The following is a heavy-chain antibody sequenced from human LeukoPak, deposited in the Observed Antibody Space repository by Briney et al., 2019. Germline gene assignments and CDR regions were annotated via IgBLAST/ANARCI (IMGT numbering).Heavy chain of an antibody. CDR3: ARLREIPVFGVVTKSTSYFDY. CDR1: GFTFTNYW. CDR2: IKQDRSEK. V-gene: IGHV3-7*01. J-gene: IGHJ4*02. D-gene: IGHD3-3*01. Sequence: GGSLRLSCAASGFTFTNYWMSWVRQAPGKGLELVANIKQDRSEKYYVDSVKGQFTISRDNAKNSLYLQMNSLRAEDTAVYYCARLREIPVFGVVTKSTSYFDYWGQGTLVTVSS.